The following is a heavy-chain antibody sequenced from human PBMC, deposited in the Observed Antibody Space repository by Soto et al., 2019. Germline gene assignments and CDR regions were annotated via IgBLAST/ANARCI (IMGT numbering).Heavy chain of an antibody. CDR3: ATRGTQGRWLEFADY. Sequence: QVQLVQSGAEVQRPGSSVKVSCEASGGTFSSLGFTWVRQAPGQGLEWMGGIIPISGRTTFAPKFLGRVTITADESTRTTYMELTALTSDDTAIYSCATRGTQGRWLEFADYWGQGTLVTVSS. J-gene: IGHJ4*02. CDR2: IIPISGRT. V-gene: IGHV1-69*01. D-gene: IGHD5-12*01. CDR1: GGTFSSLG.